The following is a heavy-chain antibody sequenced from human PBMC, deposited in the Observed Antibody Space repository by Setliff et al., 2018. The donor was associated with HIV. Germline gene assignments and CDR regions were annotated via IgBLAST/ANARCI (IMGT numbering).Heavy chain of an antibody. V-gene: IGHV4-34*01. CDR3: ARGLQAWGSAGPNWFDP. CDR1: GESFSYYY. Sequence: LSLTCAVYGESFSYYYWSWIRQPPGKGLEWIGEVYHSGSANYNPSPKSRVTISVDTSKNQFSLKLTSVTAADTAVYYCARGLQAWGSAGPNWFDPWGQGTLVTVSS. D-gene: IGHD7-27*01. J-gene: IGHJ5*02. CDR2: VYHSGSA.